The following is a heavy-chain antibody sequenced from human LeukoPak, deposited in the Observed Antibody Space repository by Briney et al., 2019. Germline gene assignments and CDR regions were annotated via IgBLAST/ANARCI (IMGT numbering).Heavy chain of an antibody. CDR2: ISGSGGSA. J-gene: IGHJ4*02. CDR3: AKSYYYNSGSWGILDY. V-gene: IGHV3-23*01. Sequence: PGGSLRLSCAASGFTFSSYAMSWVRQAPGKGLEWVSGISGSGGSAYYADSVKGRFTISRDSSKNTLYLQMNTLRAEDTAVYYCAKSYYYNSGSWGILDYRGQGTLVTVSS. D-gene: IGHD3-10*01. CDR1: GFTFSSYA.